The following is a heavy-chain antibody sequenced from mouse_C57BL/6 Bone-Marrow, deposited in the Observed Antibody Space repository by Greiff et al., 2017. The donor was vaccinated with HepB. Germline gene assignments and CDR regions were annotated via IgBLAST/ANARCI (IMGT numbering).Heavy chain of an antibody. J-gene: IGHJ2*01. CDR2: IYPRSGNT. CDR1: GYTFTSYG. V-gene: IGHV1-81*01. D-gene: IGHD1-1*01. Sequence: VQLQQSGAELARPGASVKLSCKASGYTFTSYGISWVKQRTGQGLEWIGEIYPRSGNTYYNEKFKGKATLTADKSSSTAYMELRSLTSEDSAVYFCARGALTTVVAHYFDYWGQGTTLTVSS. CDR3: ARGALTTVVAHYFDY.